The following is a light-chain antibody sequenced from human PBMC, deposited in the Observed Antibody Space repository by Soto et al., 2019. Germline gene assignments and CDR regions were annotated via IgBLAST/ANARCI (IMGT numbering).Light chain of an antibody. J-gene: IGKJ4*01. V-gene: IGKV3-20*01. CDR1: QSVSSSY. CDR2: GAS. Sequence: EIVLTQSPGTLSLSPGERATLSCRASQSVSSSYLAWYQQKTGQAPRLLIYGASSRATGIPDRFSGSGSGTDFTLTISSLEPEDFAVYYCHQYDSSPHTFGGGTKVEIK. CDR3: HQYDSSPHT.